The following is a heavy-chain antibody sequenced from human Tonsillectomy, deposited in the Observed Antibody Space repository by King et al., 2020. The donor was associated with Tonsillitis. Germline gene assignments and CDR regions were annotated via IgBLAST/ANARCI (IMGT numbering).Heavy chain of an antibody. Sequence: VQLVESGGVVVQPGRSLRLSCAASGFTFSSYGMHWVRQAPGKGLEWVAVISYDGSNKYYADSVKGRFTISRDNSKNTLYLQMNSLRAEDTAVYYCERAAMVRGVIIPIYSYYGMAVWGRGTTVTVSS. CDR2: ISYDGSNK. J-gene: IGHJ6*02. V-gene: IGHV3-33*05. CDR3: ERAAMVRGVIIPIYSYYGMAV. CDR1: GFTFSSYG. D-gene: IGHD3-10*01.